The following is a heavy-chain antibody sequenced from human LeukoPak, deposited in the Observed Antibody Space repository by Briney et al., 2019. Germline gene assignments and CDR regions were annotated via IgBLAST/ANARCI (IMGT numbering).Heavy chain of an antibody. Sequence: GESLQISCRVSGYAFASYWIGWVRQMPGKGLEWMGIIYPGDSDTRYSPSFQGQVTVSADKSISTAYLQWSSLKASDTAMYYCARAIRGYQPLLPFDYWGQGTLVTVS. CDR3: ARAIRGYQPLLPFDY. CDR1: GYAFASYW. CDR2: IYPGDSDT. D-gene: IGHD2-2*01. V-gene: IGHV5-51*01. J-gene: IGHJ4*02.